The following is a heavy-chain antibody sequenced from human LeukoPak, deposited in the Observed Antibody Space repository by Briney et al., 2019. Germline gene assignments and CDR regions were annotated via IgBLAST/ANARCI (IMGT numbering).Heavy chain of an antibody. V-gene: IGHV3-7*01. CDR3: AREDYDFWSAYYRN. J-gene: IGHJ4*02. CDR1: GFTFSGYW. D-gene: IGHD3-3*01. CDR2: IKQDGSEK. Sequence: GGSLRLSCAASGFTFSGYWMSWVRQAPGKGLEWVANIKQDGSEKYYVDSVKGRFTISRDNAKNSLYLQMNSLRAEDTAVYYCAREDYDFWSAYYRNWGQGTLVTVSS.